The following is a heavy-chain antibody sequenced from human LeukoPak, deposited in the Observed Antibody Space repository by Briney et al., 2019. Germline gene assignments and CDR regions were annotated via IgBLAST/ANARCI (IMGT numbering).Heavy chain of an antibody. CDR1: GGSFSGYY. J-gene: IGHJ6*03. CDR2: INHSGST. Sequence: ASETLSLTCAVYGGSFSGYYWSWIRQPPGKGLEWIGEINHSGSTNYNPSLKSRVTISVDTSKNQFSLKLSSLTAADTAVYYCARGASDYYYYMDVWGKGTTVTVSS. V-gene: IGHV4-34*01. D-gene: IGHD3-3*01. CDR3: ARGASDYYYYMDV.